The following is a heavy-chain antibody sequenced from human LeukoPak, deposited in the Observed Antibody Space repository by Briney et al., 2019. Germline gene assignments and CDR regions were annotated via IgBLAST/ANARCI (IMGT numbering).Heavy chain of an antibody. J-gene: IGHJ4*02. CDR2: ISNDATAT. CDR1: GFTFSSYS. V-gene: IGHV3-23*01. D-gene: IGHD3-10*01. Sequence: GGSLRLSCAASGFTFSSYSMNWVRQAPGKGLEWVSAISNDATATFYADSVKGRFTVSRDNSKNTLYLQMNSLRAEDTALYYCAKTSGSYYVYWGQGILVTVSS. CDR3: AKTSGSYYVY.